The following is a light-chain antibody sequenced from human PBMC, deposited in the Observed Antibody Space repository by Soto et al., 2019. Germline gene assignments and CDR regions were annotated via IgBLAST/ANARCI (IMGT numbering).Light chain of an antibody. Sequence: SYELTQPPSVSVAPGKTASVACGGSDIGSKSVHWYQKKSGQAPVLVMYYDSDRPSGIPERFSGCNSGNTATLTISRVEAGDEADYYCQVWDISSGHVVFGGGTQLTVL. CDR3: QVWDISSGHVV. CDR2: YDS. J-gene: IGLJ3*02. CDR1: DIGSKS. V-gene: IGLV3-21*01.